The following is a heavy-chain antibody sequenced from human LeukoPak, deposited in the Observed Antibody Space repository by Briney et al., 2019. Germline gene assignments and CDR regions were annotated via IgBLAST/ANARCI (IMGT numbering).Heavy chain of an antibody. CDR1: GRSISSSSYY. CDR2: IYYSGTT. D-gene: IGHD2-21*02. J-gene: IGHJ3*02. Sequence: SETLSLTCSVSGRSISSSSYYWGWIRQTPGKGLEWIGSIYYSGTTYYNPSLKSRVTISVDTSKNQFSLKLSSVTAADTAVYYCARDTERGDWEPDAFDIWGQGTMVTVSS. V-gene: IGHV4-39*07. CDR3: ARDTERGDWEPDAFDI.